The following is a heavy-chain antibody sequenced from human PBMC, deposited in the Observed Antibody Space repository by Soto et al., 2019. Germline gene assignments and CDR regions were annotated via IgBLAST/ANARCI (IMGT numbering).Heavy chain of an antibody. CDR1: GGSISSYY. J-gene: IGHJ4*02. D-gene: IGHD6-6*01. CDR3: ASSYSSSSCVDY. CDR2: IYYSGST. V-gene: IGHV4-59*01. Sequence: SETLSLTCTVSGGSISSYYWSWIRQPPGKGLEWIGYIYYSGSTNYNPSLKSRVTISVDTSKNQFSLKLSSVTAADTAVYYCASSYSSSSCVDYWGQGTLVTVSS.